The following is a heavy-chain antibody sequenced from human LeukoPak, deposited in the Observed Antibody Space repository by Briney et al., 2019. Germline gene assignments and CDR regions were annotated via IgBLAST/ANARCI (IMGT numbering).Heavy chain of an antibody. CDR2: ITADSRSI. CDR3: AELGITMIGGV. J-gene: IGHJ6*04. V-gene: IGHV3-48*01. D-gene: IGHD3-10*02. CDR1: GFTFSTYT. Sequence: PGGSLRLSCAASGFTFSTYTMNWVRQAPGKGLEWVSYITADSRSIYYADSVKGRFTISRDNDKNSLYLQMNSLRAEDTAVYYCAELGITMIGGVWGKGTTVTISS.